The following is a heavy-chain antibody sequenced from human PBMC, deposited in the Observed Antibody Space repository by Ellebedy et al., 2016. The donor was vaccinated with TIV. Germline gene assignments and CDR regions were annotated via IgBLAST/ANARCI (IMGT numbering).Heavy chain of an antibody. CDR2: INHSGST. CDR1: GGSFSGYY. J-gene: IGHJ4*02. CDR3: ATTHYGSGSYTLDY. V-gene: IGHV4-34*01. Sequence: SETLSLTXAVYGGSFSGYYWSWIRQSPGKGLEWIGEINHSGSTNYNPSLKSRVTISVDTSKNQFSLRLSSVTAADTAVYYCATTHYGSGSYTLDYWGQGTLVTVSS. D-gene: IGHD3-10*01.